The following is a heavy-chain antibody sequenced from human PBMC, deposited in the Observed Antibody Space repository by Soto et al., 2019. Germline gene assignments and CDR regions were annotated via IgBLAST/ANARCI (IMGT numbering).Heavy chain of an antibody. D-gene: IGHD6-6*01. CDR2: IYNSGST. Sequence: SETLSLTCTVSGGSISSGGYYWSWIRQHPGKGLEWIGYIYNSGSTYYNPSLKSRVTISVDTSKNQFSLKLSSVTAADTAVYYCARKSYSSSSFWFDPWGQGTLVTVSS. J-gene: IGHJ5*02. CDR3: ARKSYSSSSFWFDP. CDR1: GGSISSGGYY. V-gene: IGHV4-31*03.